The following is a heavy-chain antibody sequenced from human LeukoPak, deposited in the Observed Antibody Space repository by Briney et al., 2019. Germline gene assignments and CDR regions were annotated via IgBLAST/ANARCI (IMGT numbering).Heavy chain of an antibody. Sequence: GRSLRLPWAALGFTLSSFGMHWVRKAPGKGLDGVALIWEDGSIKNYADTMKCRFTISRDNSKDTLYLQTDSLRVDDTAVYYCVRDRDYSAVFPYYYLDVWGTGTTVTVSS. CDR1: GFTLSSFG. V-gene: IGHV3-33*01. CDR2: IWEDGSIK. D-gene: IGHD4-11*01. J-gene: IGHJ6*03. CDR3: VRDRDYSAVFPYYYLDV.